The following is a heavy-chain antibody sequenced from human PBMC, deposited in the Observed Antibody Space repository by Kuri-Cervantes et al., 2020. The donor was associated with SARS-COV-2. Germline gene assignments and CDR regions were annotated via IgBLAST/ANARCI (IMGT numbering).Heavy chain of an antibody. CDR3: ARVKTRGTLEY. CDR2: INPSGGST. V-gene: IGHV1-46*01. Sequence: ASVTVSCKASGYTFTSYYMLWVRQAPGQGLEWMGIINPSGGSTSYAQKFQGSGTMTRDTSTSTVYMELSTLRSEDTAVYYCARVKTRGTLEYWGQGTLVTVSS. D-gene: IGHD1-1*01. CDR1: GYTFTSYY. J-gene: IGHJ4*02.